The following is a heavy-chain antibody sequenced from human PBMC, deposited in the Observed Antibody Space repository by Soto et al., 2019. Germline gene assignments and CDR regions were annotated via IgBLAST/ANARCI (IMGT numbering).Heavy chain of an antibody. J-gene: IGHJ6*02. V-gene: IGHV1-18*04. Sequence: ASVKVSCKASGYTFTSYGISWVRQAPGQGLEWMGWISAYNGNTNYAQKLQGRVTMTTDTSTSTAYMELRSLRSDDTAVYYCASSAYYDFWSGYREYGMDVWGQGTTV. CDR2: ISAYNGNT. CDR3: ASSAYYDFWSGYREYGMDV. CDR1: GYTFTSYG. D-gene: IGHD3-3*01.